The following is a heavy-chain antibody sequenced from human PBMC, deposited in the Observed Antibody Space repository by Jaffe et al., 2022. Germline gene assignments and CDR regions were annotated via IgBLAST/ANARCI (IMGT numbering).Heavy chain of an antibody. CDR3: AKGRTGYAGLYDAFDI. Sequence: EVQLLESGGGLVQPGGSLRLSCAASGFTFSSYAMSWVRQAPGKGLEWVSAISGSGGSTYYADSVKGRFTISRDNSKNTLYLQMNSLRAEDTAVYYCAKGRTGYAGLYDAFDIWGQGTMVTVSS. CDR1: GFTFSSYA. J-gene: IGHJ3*02. D-gene: IGHD5-12*01. V-gene: IGHV3-23*01. CDR2: ISGSGGST.